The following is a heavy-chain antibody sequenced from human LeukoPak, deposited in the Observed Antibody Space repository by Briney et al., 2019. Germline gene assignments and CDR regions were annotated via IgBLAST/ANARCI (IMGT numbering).Heavy chain of an antibody. J-gene: IGHJ4*02. V-gene: IGHV4-34*01. D-gene: IGHD2-2*03. Sequence: TSEILSLTCAVYGGSFSGYYWSWIRQPPGKGLEWIGEINHSGSTNYNPSLKSRVTISVDTSKNQFSLKLSSVTAADTAVYYCARGRTLGYCSSTSCQRLANYFDYWGQGTLVTVSS. CDR1: GGSFSGYY. CDR2: INHSGST. CDR3: ARGRTLGYCSSTSCQRLANYFDY.